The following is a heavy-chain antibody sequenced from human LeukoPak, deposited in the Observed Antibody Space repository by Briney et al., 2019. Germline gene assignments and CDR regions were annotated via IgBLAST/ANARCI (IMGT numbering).Heavy chain of an antibody. CDR2: ISSSSSTI. Sequence: GGSLTLSCAASGFTFSSYAMSWVRQAPGKGLEWISSISSSSSTIYHADSVKGRFTISRDNAKNSLYLQMDSLRDEDTAVYYCARARIADYWGQGTLVTVSS. D-gene: IGHD2/OR15-2a*01. V-gene: IGHV3-48*02. CDR3: ARARIADY. CDR1: GFTFSSYA. J-gene: IGHJ4*02.